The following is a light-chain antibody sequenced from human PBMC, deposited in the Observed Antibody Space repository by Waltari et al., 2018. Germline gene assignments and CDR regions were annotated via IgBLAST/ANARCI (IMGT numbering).Light chain of an antibody. J-gene: IGLJ3*02. Sequence: QSALTQPASVSGSPGQSITFSCTGTSIDIGTYNYVSWYQSHPGKAPKLMIYDVSKRPSWVSNRFSGSKSGNAASLTISGLQAEDEAYYYCSSYTVNTTLVFGGGTKLTVL. V-gene: IGLV2-14*03. CDR2: DVS. CDR1: SIDIGTYNY. CDR3: SSYTVNTTLV.